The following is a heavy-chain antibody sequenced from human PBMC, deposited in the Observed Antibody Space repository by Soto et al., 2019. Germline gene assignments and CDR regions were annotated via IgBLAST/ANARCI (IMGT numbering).Heavy chain of an antibody. J-gene: IGHJ6*02. D-gene: IGHD3-10*01. CDR3: AKDLGSGKPYYYYAMDV. Sequence: QGQLVESGRGVAQPGTPLTLSCEPSGHLLTRCRTHCVRRAPGKGREWVGVISYDGSNKYYAESVKGRFIISRDKSENTLYLQMNSLRAEDTAVYYCAKDLGSGKPYYYYAMDVWGQGTTVTVSS. CDR1: GHLLTRCR. CDR2: ISYDGSNK. V-gene: IGHV3-30*18.